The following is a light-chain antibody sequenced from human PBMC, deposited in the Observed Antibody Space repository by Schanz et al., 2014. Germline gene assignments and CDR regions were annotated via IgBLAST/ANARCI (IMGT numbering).Light chain of an antibody. V-gene: IGKV4-1*01. Sequence: DIVMTQSPDSLAVSLGDRVTINCKSSQSVLYSSNNKNYLAWYQQKSGQPPKLLIYWASTRESGVPDRFSGSGSGTDFTLTISSLQAEDVAVYYCQQYYSTLCTFGQGTKLEIK. CDR3: QQYYSTLCT. J-gene: IGKJ2*02. CDR1: QSVLYSSNNKNY. CDR2: WAS.